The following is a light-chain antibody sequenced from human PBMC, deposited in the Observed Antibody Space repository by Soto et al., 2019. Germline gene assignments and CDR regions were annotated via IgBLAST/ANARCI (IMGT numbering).Light chain of an antibody. J-gene: IGKJ1*01. CDR1: QSVSSN. CDR2: GAS. V-gene: IGKV3-15*01. Sequence: EIVMTQSPATLSVSPGERATLSCSASQSVSSNLAWYQQKPGQAPRLLIYGASTRATGIPARFSGSGSGTEFTLTIRSLQSEDFAVYYCQQYNNWPRTFGQGTKVESK. CDR3: QQYNNWPRT.